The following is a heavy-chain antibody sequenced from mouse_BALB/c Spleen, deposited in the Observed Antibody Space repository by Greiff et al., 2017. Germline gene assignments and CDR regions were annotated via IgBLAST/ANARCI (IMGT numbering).Heavy chain of an antibody. CDR3: ARGTTGVAYYAMDY. Sequence: VKVVESGPGLVQPSQSLSITCTASGFSLTSYGVHWVRQSPGKGLEWLGVIWSGGSTDYNAAFISRLSISKDNSKSQVFFKMNSLQANDTAIYYCARGTTGVAYYAMDYWGQGTSVTVSS. CDR2: IWSGGST. V-gene: IGHV2-2*02. D-gene: IGHD1-1*01. J-gene: IGHJ4*01. CDR1: GFSLTSYG.